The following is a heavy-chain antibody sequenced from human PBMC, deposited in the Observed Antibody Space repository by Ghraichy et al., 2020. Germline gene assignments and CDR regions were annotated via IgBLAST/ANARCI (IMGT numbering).Heavy chain of an antibody. D-gene: IGHD2-2*01. CDR3: ARDLPTKRPGIGFSYYYYGMDV. J-gene: IGHJ6*02. CDR2: ISSSSSYI. CDR1: GFTFSSYS. V-gene: IGHV3-21*01. Sequence: GSLRLSCAASGFTFSSYSMNWVRQAPGKGLEWVSSISSSSSYIYYADSVKGRFTISRDNAKNSLYLQMNSLRAEDTAVYYCARDLPTKRPGIGFSYYYYGMDVWGQGTTVTVSS.